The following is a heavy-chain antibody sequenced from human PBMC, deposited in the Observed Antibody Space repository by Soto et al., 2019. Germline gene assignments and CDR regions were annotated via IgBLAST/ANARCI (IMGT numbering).Heavy chain of an antibody. CDR2: IWYDGSNK. J-gene: IGHJ4*02. D-gene: IGHD3-10*01. CDR3: ARGSQLDGLPPHDY. Sequence: GGSLRLSCAASGFTFSSYGMHWVRQAPGKGLEWVAVIWYDGSNKYYADSVKGRFTISRDNSKNTLYLQMNSLRAEDTAVYYCARGSQLDGLPPHDYWGQGTLVTVSS. CDR1: GFTFSSYG. V-gene: IGHV3-33*01.